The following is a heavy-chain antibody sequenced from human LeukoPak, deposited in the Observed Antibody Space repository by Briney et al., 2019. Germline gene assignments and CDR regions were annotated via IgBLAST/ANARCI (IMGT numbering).Heavy chain of an antibody. Sequence: GASVKVPCKASGYTFTSYYLHWVRQAPGQGLEWMGWINPNSGGTNYAQKFQGRVTMTRDTSISTAYMELSRLRSDDTAEYYCARALYYDSSGYYSSSYYYFQHWGQGTLVTVSS. J-gene: IGHJ1*01. CDR1: GYTFTSYY. CDR2: INPNSGGT. V-gene: IGHV1-2*02. CDR3: ARALYYDSSGYYSSSYYYFQH. D-gene: IGHD3-22*01.